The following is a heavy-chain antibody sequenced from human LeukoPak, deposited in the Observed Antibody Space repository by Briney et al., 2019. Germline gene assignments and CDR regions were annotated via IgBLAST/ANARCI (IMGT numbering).Heavy chain of an antibody. V-gene: IGHV3-7*01. J-gene: IGHJ3*02. CDR3: ARDPGWSSFDI. Sequence: GGSLRLSCVASGFPFSSYWMSWVRQAPGKGLEFVANMKEDGSVKNYVDSVKGRFTISRDNAENSVYLQMSSLRAEDTALHYCARDPGWSSFDIWGQGAMVTVSS. D-gene: IGHD2-15*01. CDR1: GFPFSSYW. CDR2: MKEDGSVK.